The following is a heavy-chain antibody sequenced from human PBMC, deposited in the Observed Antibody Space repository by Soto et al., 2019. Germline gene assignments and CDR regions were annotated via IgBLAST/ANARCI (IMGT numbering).Heavy chain of an antibody. J-gene: IGHJ4*02. CDR3: ARDKITGLFDY. D-gene: IGHD2-8*02. CDR2: INHSGST. V-gene: IGHV4-34*01. Sequence: QVQLQQWGAGLLKPSETLSLTCAVYGGSFSGYYWTWIRQPPGTGLEWIGEINHSGSTNYNPSLKGLDTISVDTSKNQFSLKLTSVTAADTAVYYCARDKITGLFDYWGQGTLVTVSS. CDR1: GGSFSGYY.